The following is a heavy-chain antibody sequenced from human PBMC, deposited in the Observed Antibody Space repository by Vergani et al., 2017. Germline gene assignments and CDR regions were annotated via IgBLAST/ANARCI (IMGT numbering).Heavy chain of an antibody. D-gene: IGHD3-22*01. J-gene: IGHJ1*01. CDR2: ISGSGGST. V-gene: IGHV3-23*01. CDR3: ADSSVFETAEYFQH. CDR1: GFTFSSYA. Sequence: EVQLLESGGGLVQPGGSLRLSCAASGFTFSSYAMSWVRQAPGKGLEWVSAISGSGGSTYYADSVKGRFTISRDNSKNTLYLQMNSLRADDTAVYYCADSSVFETAEYFQHWGQGTLVTVSS.